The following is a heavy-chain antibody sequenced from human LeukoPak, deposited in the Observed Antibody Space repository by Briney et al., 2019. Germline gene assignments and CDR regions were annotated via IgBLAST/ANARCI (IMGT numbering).Heavy chain of an antibody. CDR3: ARDRRSLFDV. D-gene: IGHD1-26*01. V-gene: IGHV4-39*07. CDR2: IYSGGNT. CDR1: DGSINSDTYY. J-gene: IGHJ4*02. Sequence: RPSESLSLTCSVSDGSINSDTYYWGWIRQPPGKGLEWIASIYSGGNTFYNPSLKSRVTISIDTSKKQFSLKLTSVTAADTAVYYCARDRRSLFDVWGQGSLVTVSS.